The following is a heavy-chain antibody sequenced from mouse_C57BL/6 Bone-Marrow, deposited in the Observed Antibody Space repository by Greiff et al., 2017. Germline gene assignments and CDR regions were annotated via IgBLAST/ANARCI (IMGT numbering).Heavy chain of an antibody. Sequence: EVKLMESGPGLVKPSQSLSLTCSVTGYSITSGYYWNWIRQFPGNKLEWMGYISYDGSNNYNPSLKNRISITRDTSKNQFFLKLNSVTTEDTATYYCAREAPLYYSDYYAMNYWGQGTSVTVSS. J-gene: IGHJ4*01. CDR1: GYSITSGYY. CDR3: AREAPLYYSDYYAMNY. D-gene: IGHD2-12*01. V-gene: IGHV3-6*01. CDR2: ISYDGSN.